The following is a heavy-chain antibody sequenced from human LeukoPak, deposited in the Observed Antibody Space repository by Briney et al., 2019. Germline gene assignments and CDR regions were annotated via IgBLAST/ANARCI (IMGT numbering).Heavy chain of an antibody. CDR2: ISWNSGSI. D-gene: IGHD5-12*01. V-gene: IGHV3-9*01. J-gene: IGHJ4*02. Sequence: PGGSLRLSCAASGFTFDDYAMHWVRQAPGKGLEWVSGISWNSGSIGYADSVKGRFTISRDNAKNSLYLQMNSLRAEDTAVYYCARDRRYSGYDYSYWGQGTLVTVSS. CDR3: ARDRRYSGYDYSY. CDR1: GFTFDDYA.